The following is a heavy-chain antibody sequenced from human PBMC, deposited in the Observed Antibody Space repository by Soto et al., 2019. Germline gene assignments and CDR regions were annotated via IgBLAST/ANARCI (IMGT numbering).Heavy chain of an antibody. CDR1: GFTFNIYS. Sequence: EVQLVESGGDLVQRGGSLRLSCAASGFTFNIYSMNWVRQAPGKGLEWFSYITSDTKTIKYEDSVKGRFTISRDNAKNSVYLQMNSLRDEDTAVYYCARSVEGHFDYWGQGTVVTVSS. J-gene: IGHJ4*02. V-gene: IGHV3-48*02. D-gene: IGHD6-19*01. CDR2: ITSDTKTI. CDR3: ARSVEGHFDY.